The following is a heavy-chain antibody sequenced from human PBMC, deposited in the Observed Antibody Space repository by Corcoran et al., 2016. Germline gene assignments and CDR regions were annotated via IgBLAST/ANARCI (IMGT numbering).Heavy chain of an antibody. CDR3: ARGTTYYDFWSGFQAPCFDY. CDR2: ISAYNGNT. J-gene: IGHJ4*02. Sequence: QVQLVQSGAEVKKPGASVKVSCKASGYTFTSYGISWVRQAPGQGLEWMGWISAYNGNTNYAQKLQGRVTMTTDTSTSTAYMELRSLRSDDTAVYYGARGTTYYDFWSGFQAPCFDYWGQGTLVTVSS. D-gene: IGHD3-3*01. V-gene: IGHV1-18*01. CDR1: GYTFTSYG.